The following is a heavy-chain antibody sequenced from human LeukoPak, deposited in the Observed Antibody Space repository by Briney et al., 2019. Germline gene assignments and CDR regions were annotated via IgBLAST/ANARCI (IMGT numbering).Heavy chain of an antibody. Sequence: PGGSLRLSCAASGFTFSSYGMHWVRQAPGKGLEWVAVISYDGSNKYYADSVKGRFIISRDNSKNTLCLQMNSLRAEDTAVYYCAKQLGYCSDGSCYFPYWGQGTLVTVSS. V-gene: IGHV3-30*18. J-gene: IGHJ4*02. D-gene: IGHD2-15*01. CDR1: GFTFSSYG. CDR3: AKQLGYCSDGSCYFPY. CDR2: ISYDGSNK.